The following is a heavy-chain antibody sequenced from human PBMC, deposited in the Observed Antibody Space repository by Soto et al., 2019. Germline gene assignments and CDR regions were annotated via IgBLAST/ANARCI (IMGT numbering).Heavy chain of an antibody. CDR2: LYYGRSA. CDR3: ALRSMAVVPEY. CDR1: GDSISSFY. J-gene: IGHJ4*02. D-gene: IGHD3-22*01. Sequence: QVQLQESGPGLVKPSETLSLTCAVSGDSISSFYCMWIRQPPGKGLESIGYLYYGRSATYNPSLKRRVTLSVDTSTNQCSLTLSSMTAADTDVYYCALRSMAVVPEYWGQGTLVTVSS. V-gene: IGHV4-59*01.